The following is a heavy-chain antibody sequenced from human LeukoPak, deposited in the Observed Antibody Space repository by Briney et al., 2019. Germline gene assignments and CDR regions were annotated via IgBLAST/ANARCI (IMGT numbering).Heavy chain of an antibody. Sequence: PGGSLRLSCAASGFTFSGYSMNWVRQAPGKGLEWVSSISSSTHYIYYADSLKGRFTISRDNARRSLYLQMNSLRAEDTAVYYCARDLLDTTMGDAYYYYGMDVWGQGTTVTVSS. D-gene: IGHD5-18*01. CDR2: ISSSTHYI. CDR1: GFTFSGYS. CDR3: ARDLLDTTMGDAYYYYGMDV. J-gene: IGHJ6*02. V-gene: IGHV3-21*01.